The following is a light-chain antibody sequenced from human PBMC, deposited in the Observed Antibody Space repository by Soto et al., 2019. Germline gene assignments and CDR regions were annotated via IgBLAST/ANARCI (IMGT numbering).Light chain of an antibody. CDR3: QKYNSEGDFT. Sequence: DIQMTQSPSSLSASVGDRVTITCRASQGISNYLAWYQQKPGKVPKLLIYAASTLQSGVPSRFSGSGSGTDFTLTISSLQPEDVATYYCQKYNSEGDFTFGPGTKVDIK. V-gene: IGKV1-27*01. J-gene: IGKJ3*01. CDR1: QGISNY. CDR2: AAS.